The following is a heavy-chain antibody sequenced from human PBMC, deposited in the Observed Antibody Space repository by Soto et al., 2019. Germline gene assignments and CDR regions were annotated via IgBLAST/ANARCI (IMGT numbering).Heavy chain of an antibody. CDR1: GSSISDEYH. CDR3: DRQPTVTTTRRFFDS. D-gene: IGHD4-17*01. J-gene: IGHJ4*02. CDR2: ISYTGTT. Sequence: PSETLSLTCTVSGSSISDEYHWTWIRQSPAKGLEWIGYISYTGTTYYNPSLKSRVTISGDTSKNQFSLRMASVTAADTAVYYCDRQPTVTTTRRFFDSWGQGSLVTVSS. V-gene: IGHV4-30-4*01.